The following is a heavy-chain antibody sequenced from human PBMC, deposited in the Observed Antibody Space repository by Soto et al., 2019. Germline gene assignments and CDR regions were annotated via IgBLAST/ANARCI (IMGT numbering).Heavy chain of an antibody. CDR1: GGTFSSYT. V-gene: IGHV1-69*08. Sequence: QVQLVQSGAEVKKPGSSVKVSCKASGGTFSSYTISWVRQAPGQGLEWMGRIIPILGIANYAQKFQGRVTITETKSTSTAYMERSSLRSEDTAVYYCARDRAAAGTRPPSCVYGMDVWGQGTTVTVSS. CDR2: IIPILGIA. CDR3: ARDRAAAGTRPPSCVYGMDV. J-gene: IGHJ6*02. D-gene: IGHD6-13*01.